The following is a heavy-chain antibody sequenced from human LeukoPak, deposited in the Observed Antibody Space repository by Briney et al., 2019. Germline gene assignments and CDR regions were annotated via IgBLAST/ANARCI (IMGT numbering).Heavy chain of an antibody. D-gene: IGHD3-22*01. CDR1: GGTFTSYA. CDR3: ARGVTYYYDSSGYYWAWFDP. CDR2: IIPILGIA. J-gene: IGHJ5*02. Sequence: ASVKVSCKASGGTFTSYAISWVRQAPGQGLEWRGRIIPILGIANYAQKFQGRVTITADKSTSTAYMELSGLRSEDTAVYYCARGVTYYYDSSGYYWAWFDPWGQGTLVTVSS. V-gene: IGHV1-69*04.